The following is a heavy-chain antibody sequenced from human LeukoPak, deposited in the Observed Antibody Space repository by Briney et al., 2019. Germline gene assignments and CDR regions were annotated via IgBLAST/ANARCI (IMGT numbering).Heavy chain of an antibody. D-gene: IGHD4-23*01. CDR2: IYYSGST. J-gene: IGHJ4*02. CDR3: ARIDYGGDGELVLDY. Sequence: PSETLSLTCTVSGGSISSYYWSWIRQPPGKGLEWIGYIYYSGSTNYNPSLKSRVTISVDTSKNQFSLKLSSVTAADTAVYYCARIDYGGDGELVLDYWGQGTLVTVSS. CDR1: GGSISSYY. V-gene: IGHV4-59*01.